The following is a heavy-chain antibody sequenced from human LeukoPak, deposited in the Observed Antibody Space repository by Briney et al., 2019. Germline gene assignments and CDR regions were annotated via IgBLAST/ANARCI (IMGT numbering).Heavy chain of an antibody. D-gene: IGHD3-10*01. Sequence: SETLSLTCTVSGYSISSGYYWGWVRQPPGKGLEWIGSISHAGSTDYSPSLKSRVIISLDTSKNQFSLELGPVTAADTAVYYCARILRGVFVPSFDYWAQGTLAPVSS. CDR3: ARILRGVFVPSFDY. CDR2: ISHAGST. J-gene: IGHJ4*02. V-gene: IGHV4-38-2*02. CDR1: GYSISSGYY.